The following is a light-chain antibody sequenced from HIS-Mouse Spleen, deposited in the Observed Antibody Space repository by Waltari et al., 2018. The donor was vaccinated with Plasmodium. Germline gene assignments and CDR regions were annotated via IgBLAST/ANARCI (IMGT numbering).Light chain of an antibody. Sequence: EIVMTQSPATLSVSPGERATLSCRASQSVSSNLAWYQQKPGQAPRLLIYGASTRAIGIPARFSGSVSGTEFTLTISSLQSEDFAVYYCQQYNNWPYTFGQGTKLEIK. CDR2: GAS. CDR3: QQYNNWPYT. V-gene: IGKV3-15*01. CDR1: QSVSSN. J-gene: IGKJ2*01.